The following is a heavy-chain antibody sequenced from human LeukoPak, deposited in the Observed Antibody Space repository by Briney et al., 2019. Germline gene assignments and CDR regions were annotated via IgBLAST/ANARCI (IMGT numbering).Heavy chain of an antibody. CDR1: GYTFTSYG. D-gene: IGHD6-13*01. J-gene: IGHJ4*02. V-gene: IGHV1-18*01. CDR3: ARDLVGFGSSRYFDY. Sequence: ASVKVSCKASGYTFTSYGISWVRQAPGQGLEWMGWISAYNGNTNYAQKLQGRVTMTTDTSTSTAYMELRSLRSDDTAVYYCARDLVGFGSSRYFDYWGQGNPGHRLL. CDR2: ISAYNGNT.